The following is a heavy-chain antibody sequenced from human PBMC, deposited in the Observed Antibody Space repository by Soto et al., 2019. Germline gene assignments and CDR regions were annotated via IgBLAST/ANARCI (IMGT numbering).Heavy chain of an antibody. V-gene: IGHV1-18*04. CDR3: ARDGLAAAEIPAY. J-gene: IGHJ4*02. CDR2: ISAYNGNT. Sequence: ASVKVSCKASGYTFTSYGISWVRQAPGQGLEWMGWISAYNGNTNYAQKLQGRVTMTTDTSTSTAHMELRSLRSDDTAVYYCARDGLAAAEIPAYWGQGTLVTVSS. D-gene: IGHD6-13*01. CDR1: GYTFTSYG.